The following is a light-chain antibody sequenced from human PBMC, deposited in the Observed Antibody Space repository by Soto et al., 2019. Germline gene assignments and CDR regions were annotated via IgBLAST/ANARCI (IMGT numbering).Light chain of an antibody. V-gene: IGKV2D-29*02. Sequence: VMTQTPLSLSVTPGQPASISCKSTESLLYSDGKTYLSWYVQKPGQSPQSLIYEVSKRFSGAPDRFSGSGSGTDFTLQISRVEAEDVGVYYCMQTTRLPFTFGQGTKLEI. CDR3: MQTTRLPFT. CDR1: ESLLYSDGKTY. J-gene: IGKJ2*01. CDR2: EVS.